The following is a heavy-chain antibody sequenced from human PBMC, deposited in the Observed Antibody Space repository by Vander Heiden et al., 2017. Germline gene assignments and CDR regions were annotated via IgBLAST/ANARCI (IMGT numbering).Heavy chain of an antibody. CDR2: ISGSSNTI. Sequence: EVQLVESGGGLVQPGGSLRLSCLASGFPFSTYSMNWVRQAPGKGLEWVSYISGSSNTIHYADSVKGRFTISRDNAKNSLYLQMNSLRDEDTAVYYCARALLGYSGYDADYWGQGTLVTVSS. CDR3: ARALLGYSGYDADY. CDR1: GFPFSTYS. J-gene: IGHJ4*02. D-gene: IGHD5-12*01. V-gene: IGHV3-48*02.